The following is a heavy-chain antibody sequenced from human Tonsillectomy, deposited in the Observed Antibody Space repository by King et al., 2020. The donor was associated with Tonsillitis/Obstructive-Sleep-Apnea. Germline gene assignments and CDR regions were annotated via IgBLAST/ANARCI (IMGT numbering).Heavy chain of an antibody. J-gene: IGHJ4*02. D-gene: IGHD1-7*01. CDR1: GGSISSSSYY. CDR3: ARGGTGTNFDY. V-gene: IGHV4-39*01. Sequence: LQLQESGPGLVKPSETLSLTCTVSGGSISSSSYYWGWIRQPPGKGLEWIGSIYYSGSTYYNPSLKSRVTISVDTSKNQFSLKLSSVTAADTAVYYCARGGTGTNFDYWGQGTLVTVSS. CDR2: IYYSGST.